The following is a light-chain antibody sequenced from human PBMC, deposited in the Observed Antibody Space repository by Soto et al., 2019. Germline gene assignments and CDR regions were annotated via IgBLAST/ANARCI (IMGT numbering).Light chain of an antibody. CDR3: SSYAGSNWYV. CDR2: EVN. V-gene: IGLV2-8*01. Sequence: QSALTQPPSASGSPGQSVTISCTGTNSDVGGYNYVSWYQQYPGKAPKLIIYEVNERPSGVPDRLSGSKSGNTASLTVSRLQTADEADYYCSSYAGSNWYVFGTGTKLTVL. CDR1: NSDVGGYNY. J-gene: IGLJ1*01.